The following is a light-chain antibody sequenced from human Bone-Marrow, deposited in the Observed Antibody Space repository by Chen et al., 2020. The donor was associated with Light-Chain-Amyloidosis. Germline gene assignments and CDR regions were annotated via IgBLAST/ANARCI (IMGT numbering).Light chain of an antibody. J-gene: IGLJ3*02. CDR3: QVWDRSSDRPV. Sequence: SYVLTQPSSVSVAPGQTATIACGGNNIGSTSVYWYQQPPGQAPLLVVYDDSDRPSGIPERLSGSNSGNTATLTISRVEAGDEADYYCQVWDRSSDRPVFGGGTKLTVL. V-gene: IGLV3-21*02. CDR2: DDS. CDR1: NIGSTS.